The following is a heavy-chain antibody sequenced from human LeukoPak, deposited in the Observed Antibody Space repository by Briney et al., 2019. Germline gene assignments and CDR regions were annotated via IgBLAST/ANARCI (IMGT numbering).Heavy chain of an antibody. V-gene: IGHV1-69*13. CDR1: GGTFSSYA. Sequence: ASVKVSCKASGGTFSSYAISWVRQAPGQGLEWMGGIIPIFGTANYAQKFQGRVTITADESTSTAYMQLSSLRSEDTAVYYCARDGSGGSCYEYWGQGTLVTVSS. J-gene: IGHJ4*02. D-gene: IGHD2-15*01. CDR2: IIPIFGTA. CDR3: ARDGSGGSCYEY.